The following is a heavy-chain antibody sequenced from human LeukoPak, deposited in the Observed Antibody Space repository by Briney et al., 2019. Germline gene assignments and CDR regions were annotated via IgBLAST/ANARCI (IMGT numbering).Heavy chain of an antibody. D-gene: IGHD3-22*01. CDR2: INTGSGT. Sequence: GGSLRLSCEASGFTFSNYDMHWVRQTTGKGLEWVSLINTGSGTFYPDSVKGRFTISRENAKNSLYLQMNSLTVDDTAVYYCAREAFTDSTGYYFSPLDMWGQGTMVTVSS. CDR3: AREAFTDSTGYYFSPLDM. J-gene: IGHJ3*02. V-gene: IGHV3-13*01. CDR1: GFTFSNYD.